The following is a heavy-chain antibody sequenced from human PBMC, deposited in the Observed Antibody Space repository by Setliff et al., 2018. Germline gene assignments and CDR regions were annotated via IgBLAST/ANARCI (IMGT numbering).Heavy chain of an antibody. J-gene: IGHJ4*02. CDR3: ARRFTVSRGVDCFDL. D-gene: IGHD3-10*01. CDR2: IHYSGSS. CDR1: GVSIANTASY. V-gene: IGHV4-61*05. Sequence: LSLTCNVSGVSIANTASYWTWIRQSPGKGLEWIGYIHYSGSSTYNPSLKSRVTISVDTSKNQFSLKLTSVTAADTAQYYCARRFTVSRGVDCFDLWGQGAQVTVS.